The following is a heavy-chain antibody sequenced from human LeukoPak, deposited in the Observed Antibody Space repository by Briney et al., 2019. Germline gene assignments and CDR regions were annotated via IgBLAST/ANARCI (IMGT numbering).Heavy chain of an antibody. CDR3: ARVVPRGYTWGVGYFDY. D-gene: IGHD5-18*01. CDR1: GGSISSSSYY. J-gene: IGHJ4*02. Sequence: PSETLSLTCTVSGGSISSSSYYWGWIRQPPGKGLEWIGSIYYSGSTYYNPSLKSRVTISVDTSKNQFSLKLSSVTAADTAVYYCARVVPRGYTWGVGYFDYWGQGTLVTVSS. CDR2: IYYSGST. V-gene: IGHV4-39*07.